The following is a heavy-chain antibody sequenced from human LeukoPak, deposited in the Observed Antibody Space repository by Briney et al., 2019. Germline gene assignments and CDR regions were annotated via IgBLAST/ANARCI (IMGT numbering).Heavy chain of an antibody. D-gene: IGHD1-26*01. Sequence: GGSLRLSCAASGFTVSSNYMSWVRQAPGKGLEWVSVIYSGGSTYYADSVKGRFTISRDNSKNTLYLQMNSLRAEDTAVYYCAKARYSGSYWWVFDYWGQGTLVTVSS. CDR2: IYSGGST. CDR1: GFTVSSNY. J-gene: IGHJ4*02. V-gene: IGHV3-53*01. CDR3: AKARYSGSYWWVFDY.